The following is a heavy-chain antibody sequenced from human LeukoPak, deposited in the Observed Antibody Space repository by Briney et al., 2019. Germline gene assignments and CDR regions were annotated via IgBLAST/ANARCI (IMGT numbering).Heavy chain of an antibody. CDR2: IDPRGGST. D-gene: IGHD6-13*01. Sequence: GASVKVSCKASGYTFTNYYTHWVRQAPGQGLEWMGVIDPRGGSTTYAQKVQGRFTMTRDTSTSTVYMELRSLNSEDTAVYYCARSHSSWYWFDPWGQGTLVTVS. CDR3: ARSHSSWYWFDP. J-gene: IGHJ5*02. CDR1: GYTFTNYY. V-gene: IGHV1-46*01.